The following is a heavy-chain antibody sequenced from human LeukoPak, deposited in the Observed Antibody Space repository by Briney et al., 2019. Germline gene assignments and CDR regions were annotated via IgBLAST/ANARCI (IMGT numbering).Heavy chain of an antibody. V-gene: IGHV4-59*01. Sequence: SETLSLTCTVSGGSISSYYWSWIRQPPGKGLEWIGYIYYSGSTNYNPSLKSRVTISVDTSRNQFSLKLSSVTAADTAVYYCARGEVAVAGYYYYGVDGWGQGTTVTVSS. CDR3: ARGEVAVAGYYYYGVDG. CDR2: IYYSGST. D-gene: IGHD6-19*01. J-gene: IGHJ6*02. CDR1: GGSISSYY.